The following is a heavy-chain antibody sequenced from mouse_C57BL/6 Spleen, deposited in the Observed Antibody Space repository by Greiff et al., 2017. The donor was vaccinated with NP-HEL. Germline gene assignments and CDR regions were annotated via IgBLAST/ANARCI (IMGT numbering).Heavy chain of an antibody. Sequence: QVQLKQPGAELVMPGASVKLSCKASGYTFTSYWMHWVKQRPGQGLEWIGEIDPSDSYTNYNQKFKGKSTLTVDKSSSTAYMQLSSLTSEDSAVYYCARRGPGSSYDYWGQGTTLTVSS. CDR2: IDPSDSYT. CDR3: ARRGPGSSYDY. V-gene: IGHV1-69*01. CDR1: GYTFTSYW. J-gene: IGHJ2*01. D-gene: IGHD1-1*01.